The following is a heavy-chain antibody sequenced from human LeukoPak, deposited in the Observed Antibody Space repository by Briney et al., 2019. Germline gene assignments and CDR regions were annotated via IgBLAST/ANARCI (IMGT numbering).Heavy chain of an antibody. CDR1: GFTFTTYW. J-gene: IGHJ3*01. Sequence: GGSLRLSCAASGFTFTTYWMTWVRQAPGKGLEWVANIKQDGSDKYYVDSVKGRFTISGDNARKSVYLQMNSLRAEDTAVYYCVRGSRQHSRWGQGTLVSVSS. CDR3: VRGSRQHSR. D-gene: IGHD1-1*01. V-gene: IGHV3-7*01. CDR2: IKQDGSDK.